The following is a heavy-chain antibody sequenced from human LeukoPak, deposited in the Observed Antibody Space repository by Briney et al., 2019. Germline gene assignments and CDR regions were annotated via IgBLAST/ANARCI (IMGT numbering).Heavy chain of an antibody. J-gene: IGHJ4*02. CDR1: GFTFSSYG. D-gene: IGHD1-1*01. CDR3: AKDPTTGTTRGVDY. V-gene: IGHV3-30*18. CDR2: ISYDGSNK. Sequence: PGGSLRLSCAASGFTFSSYGMHWVRQAPGKGLEWVAVISYDGSNKYYADSVKGRFTISRDNSKNTLYLQMNSLRAEDTAVYYCAKDPTTGTTRGVDYWGQGTLVTVSS.